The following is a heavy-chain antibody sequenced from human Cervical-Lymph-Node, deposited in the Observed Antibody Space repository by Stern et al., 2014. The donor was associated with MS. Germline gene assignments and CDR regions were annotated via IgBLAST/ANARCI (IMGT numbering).Heavy chain of an antibody. CDR2: IYPGDSDT. V-gene: IGHV5-51*01. CDR3: ATSTGYFLLEYYFDY. Sequence: EVQLGQSGAEVKKPGESLKISCQGSGYSFTSSWIRWVRQMPGKGLEWMGIIYPGDSDTRYNPSFQGQVTISADKSVSTAYLQWSSLKASDTAMYYCATSTGYFLLEYYFDYWGQGTLVTVSS. CDR1: GYSFTSSW. D-gene: IGHD2-8*02. J-gene: IGHJ4*02.